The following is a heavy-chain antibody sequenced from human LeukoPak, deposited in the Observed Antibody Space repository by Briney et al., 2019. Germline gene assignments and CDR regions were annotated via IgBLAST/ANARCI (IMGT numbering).Heavy chain of an antibody. J-gene: IGHJ4*02. D-gene: IGHD5-18*01. CDR2: IYYSGST. CDR3: ARPSGYSYGYGIDY. CDR1: GGSISSSSYY. Sequence: SETLSLTCTVSGGSISSSSYYWGWIRQPPGKGLEWIGSIYYSGSTYYNPSLKSRVTISVDTSKNQFSLKLSSVTAADTAVYYCARPSGYSYGYGIDYWGQGTLVTVSS. V-gene: IGHV4-39*01.